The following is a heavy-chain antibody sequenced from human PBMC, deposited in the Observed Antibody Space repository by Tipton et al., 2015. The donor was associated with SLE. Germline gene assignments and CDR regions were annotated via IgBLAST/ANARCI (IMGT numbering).Heavy chain of an antibody. Sequence: TLSLTCTVSGGFMSSGVYYWGWIRQLPGKGLEWIGYISYNGGTYYNPSLKSRVTMSVDTSKNQFSLRLSSVTAVDTAVYYCAKTLGAGSCSGGACFEPFDHWGQGALVTVSS. CDR3: AKTLGAGSCSGGACFEPFDH. V-gene: IGHV4-31*03. J-gene: IGHJ4*02. D-gene: IGHD2-15*01. CDR1: GGFMSSGVYY. CDR2: ISYNGGT.